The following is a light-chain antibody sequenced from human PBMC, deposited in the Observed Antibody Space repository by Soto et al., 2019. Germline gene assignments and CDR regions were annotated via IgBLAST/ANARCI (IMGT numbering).Light chain of an antibody. V-gene: IGKV1-39*01. CDR2: AAS. CDR1: ESIARH. Sequence: DIQMTQSPSSLSASVGDRVTITCRASESIARHLNWYQQKPGKAPKLLIYAASSLQNGVPSRFRGGGSGTDFTLTISNLQPEDFATYYCQQTYSTLSITVGQGTRLAIK. J-gene: IGKJ5*01. CDR3: QQTYSTLSIT.